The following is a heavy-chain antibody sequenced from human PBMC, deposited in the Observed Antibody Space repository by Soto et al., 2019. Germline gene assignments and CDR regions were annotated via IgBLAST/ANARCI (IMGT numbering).Heavy chain of an antibody. Sequence: PSETLSLTCTVSGGSISSYYWSWIRQPPGKGQEWFGYIYYSGSTNYNPSLKSRVTISVDTSKNQFSLKLSSVTAADTAVYYCARGSTYYYDSSGYYYQYYFDYWGQGTLVTVSS. V-gene: IGHV4-59*01. CDR2: IYYSGST. J-gene: IGHJ4*02. CDR1: GGSISSYY. CDR3: ARGSTYYYDSSGYYYQYYFDY. D-gene: IGHD3-22*01.